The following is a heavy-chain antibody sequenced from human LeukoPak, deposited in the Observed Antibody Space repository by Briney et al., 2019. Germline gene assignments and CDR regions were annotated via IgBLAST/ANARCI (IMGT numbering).Heavy chain of an antibody. D-gene: IGHD6-19*01. CDR3: ARSEQFPYYMDV. CDR1: RYTFTGYY. J-gene: IGHJ6*03. Sequence: ASVKVSCKASRYTFTGYYMHWVRQAPGQGLEWMGWINPNSGVTDYAQNFQGRVTMTRDTSISTAYVELSRLRSDDTAVYYCARSEQFPYYMDVWGKGTTVTVSS. CDR2: INPNSGVT. V-gene: IGHV1-2*02.